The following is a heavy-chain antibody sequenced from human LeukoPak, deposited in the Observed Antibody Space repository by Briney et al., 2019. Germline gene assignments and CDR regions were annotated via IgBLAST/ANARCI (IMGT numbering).Heavy chain of an antibody. CDR1: GGSISSSSYY. CDR2: IYYSGST. Sequence: PSETLSLTCTVSGGSISSSSYYWGWIRQPPGKGLEWIGSIYYSGSTYYNPSLKSRVTISVDTSKNQFSLKLSSVTAADTAVYYCARKGYSSGSSGSLVDYWGQGTLVTVSS. CDR3: ARKGYSSGSSGSLVDY. D-gene: IGHD6-19*01. J-gene: IGHJ4*02. V-gene: IGHV4-39*01.